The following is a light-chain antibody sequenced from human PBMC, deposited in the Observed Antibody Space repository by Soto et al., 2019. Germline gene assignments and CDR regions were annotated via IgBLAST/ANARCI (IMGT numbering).Light chain of an antibody. V-gene: IGLV2-14*01. CDR1: SSDVGGYNY. J-gene: IGLJ3*02. Sequence: QSVLTQPASVSGSPGQSITISCTGTSSDVGGYNYVSWYQQHPAKAPKLMIYEVSNRPSGGSHRFSGSKSGNTASLTISGLQAEDEADYYCFSYTTSSTMVFGGGTKVTVL. CDR3: FSYTTSSTMV. CDR2: EVS.